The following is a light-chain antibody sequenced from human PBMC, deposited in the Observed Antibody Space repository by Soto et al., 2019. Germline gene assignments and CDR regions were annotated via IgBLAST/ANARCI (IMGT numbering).Light chain of an antibody. Sequence: DIQMTQSPSTLSASVGDRVTITCRARQSISSWLAWYQQKPGKAPKLLIYDASSLESGVPSRFSGSGSGTEFTLTISSLQPDDFASNYCQQYNSYPYTLGQWTKVDIK. V-gene: IGKV1-5*01. J-gene: IGKJ2*01. CDR3: QQYNSYPYT. CDR2: DAS. CDR1: QSISSW.